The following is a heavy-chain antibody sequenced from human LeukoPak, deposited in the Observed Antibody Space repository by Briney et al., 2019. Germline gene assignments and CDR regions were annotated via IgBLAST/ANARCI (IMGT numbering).Heavy chain of an antibody. V-gene: IGHV4-59*01. D-gene: IGHD6-13*01. CDR2: IYYSGST. J-gene: IGHJ4*02. Sequence: SETLSLTCTVSGGSISNYYWSWIRQPPGKGLEWIGYIYYSGSTNYNPSLKSRVTISVDTSKNQFSLKLSSVTAADTAVYYCARGGTAAAGMDYWGQGTLVTVSS. CDR1: GGSISNYY. CDR3: ARGGTAAAGMDY.